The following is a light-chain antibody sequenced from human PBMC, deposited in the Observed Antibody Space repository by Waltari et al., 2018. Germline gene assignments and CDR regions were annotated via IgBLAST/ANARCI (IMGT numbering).Light chain of an antibody. CDR2: RNN. J-gene: IGLJ3*02. CDR1: SSNIGSNY. CDR3: AAWDGSLSSWV. Sequence: QSVLTQPPSASGTPGQRVTISCSGSSSNIGSNYVYWYHHLPGTAPKLLSYRNNQRPSGVPDRFSGSKSGTSASLAISGLRSEDEAAYYCAAWDGSLSSWVFGGGTKLTVL. V-gene: IGLV1-47*01.